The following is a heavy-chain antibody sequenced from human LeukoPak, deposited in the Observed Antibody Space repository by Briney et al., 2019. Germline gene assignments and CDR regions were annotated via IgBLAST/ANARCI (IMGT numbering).Heavy chain of an antibody. V-gene: IGHV1-8*01. Sequence: ASVKVSCKASGYTFTSYDINWVRQATGQGLEWMGWMNPNRGNTGYAQKFQGRVTMTRNTSISTAYMELSSLRSEDTAAYYCARGYSSGWGYYYYGMDVWGQGTTVTVSS. J-gene: IGHJ6*02. D-gene: IGHD6-19*01. CDR1: GYTFTSYD. CDR2: MNPNRGNT. CDR3: ARGYSSGWGYYYYGMDV.